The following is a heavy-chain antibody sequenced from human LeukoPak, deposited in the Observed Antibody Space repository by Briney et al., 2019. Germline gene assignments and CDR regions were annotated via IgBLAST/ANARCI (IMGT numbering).Heavy chain of an antibody. CDR1: GGSISYYY. CDR3: AREDPQTTVPEGMDV. D-gene: IGHD4-17*01. V-gene: IGHV4-59*01. Sequence: SETLSLTCTVPGGSISYYYWSWIRQSPGKGLEWIGYIYYSGTTNYNPSLRSRVTISVDTSKNQFSLQLRSVTAAETAVYYCAREDPQTTVPEGMDVWGQGTTVTVSS. J-gene: IGHJ6*02. CDR2: IYYSGTT.